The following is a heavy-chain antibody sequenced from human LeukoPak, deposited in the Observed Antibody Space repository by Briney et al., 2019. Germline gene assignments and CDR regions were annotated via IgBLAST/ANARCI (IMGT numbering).Heavy chain of an antibody. V-gene: IGHV1-8*01. CDR1: GYTFTSYD. Sequence: GASVKVSCKASGYTFTSYDINWVRQATGQGLEWMGWMNPNSGNTGYAQKFQGRVTMTRNTSISTAYMELSSLRSEDTAVYYCARSVSRITIFGVAGFDYWGQGTLVTVSS. D-gene: IGHD3-3*01. J-gene: IGHJ4*02. CDR2: MNPNSGNT. CDR3: ARSVSRITIFGVAGFDY.